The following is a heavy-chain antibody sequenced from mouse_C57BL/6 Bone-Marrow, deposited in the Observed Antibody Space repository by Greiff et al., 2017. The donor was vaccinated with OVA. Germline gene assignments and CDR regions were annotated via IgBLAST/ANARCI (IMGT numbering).Heavy chain of an antibody. CDR2: IYPGSGNT. CDR3: GSWDFAY. J-gene: IGHJ3*01. Sequence: QVQLKESGAELVRPGASVKLSCKASGYTFTDYYINWVKQRPGQGLEWIARIYPGSGNTYYNEKFKGKATLTVDTSSSTAYMQLSSLKSEDSAVYYCGSWDFAYWGQGTLVTVSA. V-gene: IGHV1-76*01. D-gene: IGHD1-1*01. CDR1: GYTFTDYY.